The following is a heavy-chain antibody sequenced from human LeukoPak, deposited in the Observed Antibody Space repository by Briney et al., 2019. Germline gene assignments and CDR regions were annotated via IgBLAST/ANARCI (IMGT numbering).Heavy chain of an antibody. Sequence: ASVKVSCKASGYTFISYGISWVRQAPGQGLEWMEWINTYNGNINYAQKLQGRVTMTTDTSTSTAYMELRSLRSDDTAVYYCARDYCSSNSCHRHHFDYWGQGTLVTVSS. J-gene: IGHJ4*02. CDR3: ARDYCSSNSCHRHHFDY. D-gene: IGHD2-2*01. V-gene: IGHV1-18*01. CDR2: INTYNGNI. CDR1: GYTFISYG.